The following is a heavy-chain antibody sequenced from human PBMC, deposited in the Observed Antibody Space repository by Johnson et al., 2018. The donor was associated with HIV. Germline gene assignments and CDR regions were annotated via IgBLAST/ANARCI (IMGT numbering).Heavy chain of an antibody. Sequence: VQVVESGGGLVQPGGSLRLSCAASGFAFGSYWIHWVRQAPGKGLQWVANINQYGSEEYYVDSVKGRFTISRDNAKNSMYLQMNTLNAEDTAVYYCASSTVRMTDDAFDIWGQGTVVTVSP. CDR2: INQYGSEE. J-gene: IGHJ3*02. CDR3: ASSTVRMTDDAFDI. V-gene: IGHV3-7*05. D-gene: IGHD4-11*01. CDR1: GFAFGSYW.